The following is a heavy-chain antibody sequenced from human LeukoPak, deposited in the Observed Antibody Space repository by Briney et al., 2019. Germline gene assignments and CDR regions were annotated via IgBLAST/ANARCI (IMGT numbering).Heavy chain of an antibody. D-gene: IGHD1-26*01. V-gene: IGHV3-13*04. Sequence: PGGSLRLSCAASGFTFSSYDMHWVRQATGKGLEWVSAIGTAGDTYYPGSVKGRFTISRENAKNSLYLQMNSLRAGDTAVYYCARGLVGATPFDYWGQGTLVTVSS. CDR2: IGTAGDT. CDR3: ARGLVGATPFDY. J-gene: IGHJ4*02. CDR1: GFTFSSYD.